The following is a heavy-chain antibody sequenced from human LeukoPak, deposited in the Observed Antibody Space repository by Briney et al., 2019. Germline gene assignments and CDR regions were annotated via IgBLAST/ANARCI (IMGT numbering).Heavy chain of an antibody. V-gene: IGHV1-24*01. J-gene: IGHJ5*02. D-gene: IGHD3-10*01. CDR1: GYTLKELS. CDR3: APTYGSARWYWFDP. Sequence: ASVNVSCKVSGYTLKELSMHWVRQAPGKGLEGMGGFDPEDGETLYAQKFQGRVSMTEDTSTDTAYVELSSLKYEDTAVYYCAPTYGSARWYWFDPWGQGTLVTVSS. CDR2: FDPEDGET.